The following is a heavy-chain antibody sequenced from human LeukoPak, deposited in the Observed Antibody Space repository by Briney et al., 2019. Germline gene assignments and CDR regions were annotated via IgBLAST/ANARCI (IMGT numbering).Heavy chain of an antibody. D-gene: IGHD2-2*03. V-gene: IGHV3-48*04. CDR1: GFTFSGYS. Sequence: GGSLRLSCAASGFTFSGYSMNWVRQAPGKGLEWVSYISNSGSTIYYADSVKGRFTISRDNAKNSLYLQMNSLRAEDTAVYYCARNGYCSGISCYASNWFDPWGQGTLVTVSS. CDR3: ARNGYCSGISCYASNWFDP. J-gene: IGHJ5*02. CDR2: ISNSGSTI.